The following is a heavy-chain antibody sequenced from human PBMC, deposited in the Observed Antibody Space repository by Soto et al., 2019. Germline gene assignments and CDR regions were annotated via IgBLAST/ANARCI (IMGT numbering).Heavy chain of an antibody. CDR2: INAGNGNT. J-gene: IGHJ5*02. CDR3: ARDRYSNYGGGWFDP. V-gene: IGHV1-3*01. Sequence: ASVKVSCKASGYTFTSYAMHWVRQAPGQRLEWMGWINAGNGNTKYSQKFQGRVTITRDTSASTAYMELSSLRSEDTAVYYCARDRYSNYGGGWFDPWGQGTLVTVS. CDR1: GYTFTSYA. D-gene: IGHD4-4*01.